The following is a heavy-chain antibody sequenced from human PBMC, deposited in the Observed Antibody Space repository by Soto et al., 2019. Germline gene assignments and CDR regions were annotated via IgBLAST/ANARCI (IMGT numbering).Heavy chain of an antibody. CDR3: TTIQLWLKGIDY. D-gene: IGHD5-18*01. CDR2: IKSKTDGGTT. V-gene: IGHV3-15*07. Sequence: EVQLVESGGGLVKPGGSLRLSCAASGFPFSNAWMNWVRQAPGTGLEWVGRIKSKTDGGTTDYAAPVKGRFTISRDDSKNTLYLQMNRLKTEDTAVYYCTTIQLWLKGIDYWGQGTLVTVSS. J-gene: IGHJ4*02. CDR1: GFPFSNAW.